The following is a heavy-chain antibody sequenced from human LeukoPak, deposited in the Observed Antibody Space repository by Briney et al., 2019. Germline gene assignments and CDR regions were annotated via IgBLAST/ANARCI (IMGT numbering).Heavy chain of an antibody. D-gene: IGHD4-17*01. CDR1: GFTFSSYS. V-gene: IGHV3-21*01. J-gene: IGHJ4*02. CDR3: ARDQVNDYGDDTEFDY. CDR2: ISSSSSYI. Sequence: GGSLRLSCAASGFTFSSYSMNWVRQAPGKGLEWVSSISSSSSYIYCAASVKGRFTISRDNAKNPLYLQMNNLRAEDTAVYYCARDQVNDYGDDTEFDYWGQGTLVTVS.